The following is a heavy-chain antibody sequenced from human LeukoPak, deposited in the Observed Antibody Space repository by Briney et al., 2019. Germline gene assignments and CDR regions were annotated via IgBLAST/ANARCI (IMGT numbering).Heavy chain of an antibody. V-gene: IGHV3-21*01. CDR1: GLTFSSYS. CDR3: ARGVTTVTLYYFDY. Sequence: GGSLRLSCAAPGLTFSSYSMNWVRQAPGKGLEWVSSISSSSSYIYYADSVKDRFTISRDNAKNSLYLQMNSLRAEDTAVYYCARGVTTVTLYYFDYWGQGTLVTVSS. D-gene: IGHD4-17*01. J-gene: IGHJ4*02. CDR2: ISSSSSYI.